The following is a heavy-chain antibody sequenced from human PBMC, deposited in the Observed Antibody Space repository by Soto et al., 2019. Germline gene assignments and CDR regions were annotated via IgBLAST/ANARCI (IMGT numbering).Heavy chain of an antibody. V-gene: IGHV3-23*01. D-gene: IGHD6-6*01. CDR3: AKGRSSIKY. CDR1: VFTFSSYA. CDR2: ISGSGGST. J-gene: IGHJ4*02. Sequence: GGSLRLSCASSVFTFSSYAMSCVRQSPGKWLEWVSAISGSGGSTYYADSVKGRFTISRDNSKNTLYLQMNSLRAEDTAVYYCAKGRSSIKYWGEGTRVNVS.